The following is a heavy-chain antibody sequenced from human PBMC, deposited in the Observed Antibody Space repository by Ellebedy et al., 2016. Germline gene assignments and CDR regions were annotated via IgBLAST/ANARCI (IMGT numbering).Heavy chain of an antibody. CDR1: GFTFDGYW. V-gene: IGHV3-74*03. J-gene: IGHJ4*02. CDR3: AKAPPVDGSGHDNNYYFHY. CDR2: IVNDGSFT. Sequence: GESLKISXAASGFTFDGYWMQWVRQAPGKGLVWVSRIVNDGSFTTYADSVKGRFTISRDNAKNTLYLQMNSLRPEDTAVYYCAKAPPVDGSGHDNNYYFHYWGQGTLVTVSS. D-gene: IGHD5-12*01.